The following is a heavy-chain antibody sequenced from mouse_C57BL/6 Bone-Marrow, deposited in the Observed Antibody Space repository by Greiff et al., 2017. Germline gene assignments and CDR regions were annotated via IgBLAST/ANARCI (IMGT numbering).Heavy chain of an antibody. V-gene: IGHV1-54*01. Sequence: LVESGAELVRPGTSVKVSCKASGYAFTNYLIEWVKQRPGQGLEWIGVINPGSGGTNYNEKFKGKATLTADKSSSTAYMQLSSLTSEDSAVYFCARGYSGFFAYWGQGTLVTVSA. J-gene: IGHJ3*01. CDR3: ARGYSGFFAY. CDR1: GYAFTNYL. CDR2: INPGSGGT. D-gene: IGHD2-3*01.